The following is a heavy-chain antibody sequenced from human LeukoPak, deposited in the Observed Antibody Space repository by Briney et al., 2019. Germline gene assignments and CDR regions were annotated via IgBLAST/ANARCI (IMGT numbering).Heavy chain of an antibody. V-gene: IGHV4-59*01. D-gene: IGHD6-13*01. J-gene: IGHJ5*02. Sequence: SETLSLTCTVSGGSISSYYWSWIRQPPGKGLEWIGYIYYSGSTNYNPSLKSRVTISVDTSKNQFSLKLSSVTAADTAVYYCAREGDGIAAAGAWFDPWGQGTLVTVSS. CDR1: GGSISSYY. CDR3: AREGDGIAAAGAWFDP. CDR2: IYYSGST.